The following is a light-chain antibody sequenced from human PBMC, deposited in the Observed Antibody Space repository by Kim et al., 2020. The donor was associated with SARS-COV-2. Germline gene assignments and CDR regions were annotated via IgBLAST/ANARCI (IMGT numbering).Light chain of an antibody. V-gene: IGKV3-20*01. J-gene: IGKJ2*01. CDR3: QQYGVAPPYT. CDR1: QSVCSHC. CDR2: SVS. Sequence: EIVLTQSPGTLSLSPVERATLSCRTRQSVCSHCLAWYQQRPGQAPRLLIYSVSTRATGIPDRFSGSGSGTDFTLTISRLEPEDFAVYYCQQYGVAPPYTFGQGTKLEI.